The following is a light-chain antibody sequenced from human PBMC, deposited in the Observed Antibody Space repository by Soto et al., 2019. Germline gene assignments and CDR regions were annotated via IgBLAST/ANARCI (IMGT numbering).Light chain of an antibody. CDR3: QQYNERPPWT. J-gene: IGKJ1*01. V-gene: IGKV3-15*01. Sequence: EIVMTQSPATLSVSPGESVTLSCRASLTMNNNIAWYQHKPGQAPRLLIFGASSRAIGVPGRFSGSGFGTEFTLSISSLQSEDFAVYDCQQYNERPPWTFGQGTTVEMK. CDR2: GAS. CDR1: LTMNNN.